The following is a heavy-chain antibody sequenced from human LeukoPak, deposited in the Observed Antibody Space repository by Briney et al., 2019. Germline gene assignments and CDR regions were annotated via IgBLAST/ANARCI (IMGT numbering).Heavy chain of an antibody. CDR1: GFSFSSYA. D-gene: IGHD3-9*01. CDR2: IRGGGGCT. CDR3: AKFFDILTGYFDS. Sequence: GGSLRLSCAASGFSFSSYAMSWVRQSPGKGGEWVSPIRGGGGCTHYADSVKGRSTISRDNSKNTLYLQMNSLRADDTAVYYCAKFFDILTGYFDSWGQGTLVTVSS. V-gene: IGHV3-23*01. J-gene: IGHJ4*02.